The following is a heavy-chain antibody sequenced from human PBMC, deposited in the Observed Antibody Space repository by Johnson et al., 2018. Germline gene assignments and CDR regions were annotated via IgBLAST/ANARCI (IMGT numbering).Heavy chain of an antibody. D-gene: IGHD3-9*01. CDR3: ATNTDWAEGTAFYYYHMDV. CDR1: GFRLDDYA. Sequence: VQLVESGGGLVQPGESLTLSCAVSGFRLDDYAMHWVRQVPGKGLEWVSGIGWNGDIIGYADSVKGRFTIPRDTADNSLFLHMNKLRPEDGALYYSATNTDWAEGTAFYYYHMDVWGKWTTVTVSS. CDR2: IGWNGDII. V-gene: IGHV3-9*01. J-gene: IGHJ6*03.